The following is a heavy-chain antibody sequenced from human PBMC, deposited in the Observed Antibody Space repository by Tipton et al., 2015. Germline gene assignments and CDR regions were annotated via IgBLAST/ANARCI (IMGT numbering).Heavy chain of an antibody. D-gene: IGHD3-16*02. CDR3: SRDVQYVWGSYRMGY. Sequence: SLRLSCTVSGFTFGDYVMSWFRQAPGQGLEWVGFIRSKTYGGTTEYAASVKGRFTISRDDSKSIAYLQMNSLKTEDTAVYYCSRDVQYVWGSYRMGYWGQGTLVTVSS. J-gene: IGHJ4*02. CDR1: GFTFGDYV. CDR2: IRSKTYGGTT. V-gene: IGHV3-49*03.